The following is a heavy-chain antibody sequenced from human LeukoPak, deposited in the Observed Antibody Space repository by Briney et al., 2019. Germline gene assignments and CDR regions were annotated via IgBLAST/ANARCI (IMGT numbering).Heavy chain of an antibody. Sequence: GASVKVSCKASGYTFTSYAMNWVRQAPGQGLEWMGWINTNTGNPTYAQGFTGRFVFSLGTSVSTAYLQISSLKAEDTAVYYCASPFILTGYYNGVAFDAFDIWGQGTMVTISS. V-gene: IGHV7-4-1*02. D-gene: IGHD3-9*01. CDR3: ASPFILTGYYNGVAFDAFDI. CDR2: INTNTGNP. CDR1: GYTFTSYA. J-gene: IGHJ3*02.